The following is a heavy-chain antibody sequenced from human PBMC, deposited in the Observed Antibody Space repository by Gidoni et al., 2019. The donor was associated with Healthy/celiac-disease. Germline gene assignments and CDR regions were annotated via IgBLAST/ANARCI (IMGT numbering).Heavy chain of an antibody. CDR1: GFTFSSYS. CDR2: ISSSSSYI. Sequence: EVQLVESGGGLVKPGASLRLSCAASGFTFSSYSMNWVRQAPGKGLEWVSSISSSSSYIYYADSVKGRFTISRDNAKNSLYLQMNSLRAEDTAVYYCARARSGGLGRTSPFDYWGQGTLVTVSS. CDR3: ARARSGGLGRTSPFDY. D-gene: IGHD2-2*01. J-gene: IGHJ4*02. V-gene: IGHV3-21*01.